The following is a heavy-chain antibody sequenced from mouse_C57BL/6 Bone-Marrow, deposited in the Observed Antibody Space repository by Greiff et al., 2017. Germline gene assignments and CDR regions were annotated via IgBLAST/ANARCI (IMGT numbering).Heavy chain of an antibody. CDR3: ARTGVIRDYYGSRGDWYFDV. J-gene: IGHJ1*03. CDR2: IYPRSGNT. CDR1: GYTFTSYG. V-gene: IGHV1-81*01. Sequence: VQLQESGAELARPGASVKLSCKASGYTFTSYGISWVKQRTGQGLEWIGEIYPRSGNTYYNEKFKGKATLTADKSSSTAYMELRSLTSEDSAVYFCARTGVIRDYYGSRGDWYFDVWGTGTTVTVSS. D-gene: IGHD1-1*01.